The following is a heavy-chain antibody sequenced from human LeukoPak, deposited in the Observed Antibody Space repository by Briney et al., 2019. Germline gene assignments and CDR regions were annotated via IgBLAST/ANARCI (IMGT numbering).Heavy chain of an antibody. Sequence: SVKVSCKASGGTFSSYTISWVRQAPGQGLEWMGRIIPILGIANYAQKFQGRVTITADKSTSTAYMELSSLRSEDTAVYYCARGVRGVWGVIHYYYMDVWGKGTTVTVSS. CDR1: GGTFSSYT. J-gene: IGHJ6*03. D-gene: IGHD3-10*01. CDR3: ARGVRGVWGVIHYYYMDV. V-gene: IGHV1-69*02. CDR2: IIPILGIA.